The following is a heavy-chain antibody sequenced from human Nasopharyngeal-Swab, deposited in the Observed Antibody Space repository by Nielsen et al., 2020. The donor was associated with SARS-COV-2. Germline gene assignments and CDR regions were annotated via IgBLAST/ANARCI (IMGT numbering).Heavy chain of an antibody. Sequence: GESLKTSCAASGFTFSSYSMHWVRQAPGKGLEWVAVISYDGSNKYYADSVKGRFTISRDNSKNTLYLQMNSLRAEDTAVYYCAREAMVRGKPTIYYYYGMDVWGQGTTVTVSS. V-gene: IGHV3-30-3*01. CDR1: GFTFSSYS. D-gene: IGHD3-10*01. CDR2: ISYDGSNK. CDR3: AREAMVRGKPTIYYYYGMDV. J-gene: IGHJ6*02.